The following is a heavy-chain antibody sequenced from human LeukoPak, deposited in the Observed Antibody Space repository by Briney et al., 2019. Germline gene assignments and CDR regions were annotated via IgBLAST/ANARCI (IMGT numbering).Heavy chain of an antibody. Sequence: GGSLRLSCAASGFTFSSYAMSWVRQAPGKGLEWVSAISGSGGSTYYADSVKGRFTISRDNSKNTLYLQMNSLRAEDTAVYYCAKPPGSCGDYVGYNWFDPWGQGTLVTVSS. CDR2: ISGSGGST. V-gene: IGHV3-23*01. D-gene: IGHD4-17*01. CDR3: AKPPGSCGDYVGYNWFDP. CDR1: GFTFSSYA. J-gene: IGHJ5*02.